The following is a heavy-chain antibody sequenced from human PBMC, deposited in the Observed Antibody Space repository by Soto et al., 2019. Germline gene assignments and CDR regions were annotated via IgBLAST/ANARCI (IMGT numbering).Heavy chain of an antibody. J-gene: IGHJ4*02. CDR2: IRSKAYGGTT. Sequence: GGSLRLSCTASGFTFGDYAMSWFRQAPGKGLEWVGFIRSKAYGGTTEYAASVKGRFTISRDDSKSIAYLQMNSLKTEDTAVYYCTTLRLKTTVDTYYDFWSGYYTQTAFDYWGQGTLVTVSS. D-gene: IGHD3-3*01. V-gene: IGHV3-49*03. CDR3: TTLRLKTTVDTYYDFWSGYYTQTAFDY. CDR1: GFTFGDYA.